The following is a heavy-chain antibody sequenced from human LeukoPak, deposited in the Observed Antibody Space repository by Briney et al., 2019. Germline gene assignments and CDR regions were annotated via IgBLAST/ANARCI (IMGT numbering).Heavy chain of an antibody. CDR2: INHSRST. V-gene: IGHV4-34*01. J-gene: IGHJ4*02. CDR1: GGSFSGYY. Sequence: SETLSLTCAVYGGSFSGYYWSWIRQPPGKGLEWIGEINHSRSTNYNPSLKSRVTISVDTSKNQFSLKLSSVTAADTAVYYCARGTDYDSSGYYYLDYWGQGTLVTVSS. CDR3: ARGTDYDSSGYYYLDY. D-gene: IGHD3-22*01.